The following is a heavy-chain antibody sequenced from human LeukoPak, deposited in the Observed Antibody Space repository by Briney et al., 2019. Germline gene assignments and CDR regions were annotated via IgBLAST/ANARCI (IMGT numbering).Heavy chain of an antibody. CDR2: IYYSGST. CDR1: GGSISTYY. Sequence: SETLSLTCTVSGGSISTYYWSWIRQLPGKGLEWIGYIYYSGSTKYSPSLKSRVTISVVTSKYQFSLKLSSVTAADTAVYYCARGVNYYDSSGYTHTSFDIWGQGTLVTVSS. CDR3: ARGVNYYDSSGYTHTSFDI. V-gene: IGHV4-59*01. D-gene: IGHD3-22*01. J-gene: IGHJ3*02.